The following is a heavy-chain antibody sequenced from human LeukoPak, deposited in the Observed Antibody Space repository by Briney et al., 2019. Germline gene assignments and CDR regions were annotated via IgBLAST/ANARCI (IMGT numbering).Heavy chain of an antibody. CDR3: AKSRESYWVPEFDY. V-gene: IGHV3-23*01. D-gene: IGHD2-2*01. J-gene: IGHJ4*02. CDR2: ISGSGTNT. CDR1: GFTFRSHG. Sequence: GGSLRLSCVASGFTFRSHGMSWVRQAPGKGLEWVSGISGSGTNTYYADSVKGRLTVSRDSSKSTLYLQMNSLRAEDTAVYYCAKSRESYWVPEFDYWGQGTLVTVSS.